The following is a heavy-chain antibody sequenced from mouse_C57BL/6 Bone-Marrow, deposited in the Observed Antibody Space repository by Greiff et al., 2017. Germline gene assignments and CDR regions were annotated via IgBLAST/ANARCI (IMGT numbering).Heavy chain of an antibody. V-gene: IGHV1-59*01. CDR2: IDPSDSYT. CDR1: GYTFTSYW. Sequence: QVQLQQPGAELVRPGTSVKLSCKASGYTFTSYWMHWVKQRPGQGLEWIGVIDPSDSYTNYNQKFKGKATLTVDTSSSTAYMQLSSLTSEDSAVYYCARRGGSNAMDYWGQGTSVTVSS. CDR3: ARRGGSNAMDY. D-gene: IGHD1-1*01. J-gene: IGHJ4*01.